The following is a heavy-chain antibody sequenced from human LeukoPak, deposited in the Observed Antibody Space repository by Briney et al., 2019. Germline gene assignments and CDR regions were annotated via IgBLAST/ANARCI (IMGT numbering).Heavy chain of an antibody. V-gene: IGHV3-33*06. D-gene: IGHD6-19*01. CDR1: GFTFSSYG. Sequence: PGGSLRLSCAASGFTFSSYGMHWVRQAPGKGLEWVAVIWYDGSNKYYADSVKGRFTISRVNSKNTLYLQMNSLRAEDTAVYYCAKEAVAGPFDYWGQGTLVTVSS. CDR2: IWYDGSNK. CDR3: AKEAVAGPFDY. J-gene: IGHJ4*02.